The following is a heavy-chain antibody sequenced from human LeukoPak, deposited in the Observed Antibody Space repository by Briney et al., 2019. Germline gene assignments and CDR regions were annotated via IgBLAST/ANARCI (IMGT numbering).Heavy chain of an antibody. CDR3: AIEKSGSYPRW. D-gene: IGHD1-26*01. Sequence: ASVKVSCKASGYTFTSYGISWVRQAPGQGLEWMGWINPNSGGTNYAQKFQGRVTMTRDTSISTAYMELSRLRSDDTAVYYCAIEKSGSYPRWGGQGTLVTVSS. CDR2: INPNSGGT. V-gene: IGHV1-2*02. J-gene: IGHJ4*02. CDR1: GYTFTSYG.